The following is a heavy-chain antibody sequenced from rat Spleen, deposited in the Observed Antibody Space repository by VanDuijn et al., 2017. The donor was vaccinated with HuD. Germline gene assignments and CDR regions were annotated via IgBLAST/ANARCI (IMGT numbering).Heavy chain of an antibody. CDR1: GYSITSGYG. CDR2: INSAGST. D-gene: IGHD1-12*02. Sequence: EVQLQESGPGLVKPSQSLSLTCSVTGYSITSGYGWNWIRKFPGNKLEWMGYINSAGSTNYNPPLKSQISITRDTSKNQFFLQLTSVTTEDTATYYCARLKDHYDGSYYYVMDAWGQGASVTVSS. J-gene: IGHJ4*01. CDR3: ARLKDHYDGSYYYVMDA. V-gene: IGHV3-3*01.